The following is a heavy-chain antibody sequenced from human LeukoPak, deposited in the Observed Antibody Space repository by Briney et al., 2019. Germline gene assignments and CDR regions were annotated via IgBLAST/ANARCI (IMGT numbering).Heavy chain of an antibody. D-gene: IGHD3-3*01. V-gene: IGHV4-59*01. CDR1: GGSISSYY. CDR3: ASRSSIWSGYQDTLYYFVP. Sequence: TSETLSLTCTVSGGSISSYYWSWTRQPPGKRLEWIGHIYYSGSTNYNPSLKSRVTISVDTSKNQFSLKLSSVTAADTAVYYCASRSSIWSGYQDTLYYFVPWGQGTRVTVSS. J-gene: IGHJ4*02. CDR2: IYYSGST.